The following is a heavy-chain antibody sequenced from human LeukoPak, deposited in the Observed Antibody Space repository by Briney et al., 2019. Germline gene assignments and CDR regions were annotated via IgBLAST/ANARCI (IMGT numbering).Heavy chain of an antibody. V-gene: IGHV1-8*03. Sequence: ASVKVSCKASGYTFTSYDINWVRQATGQGLEWMGWMNPNSGNTGYAQKFQGRVTITRNTSISTAYMELSSLRSDDTAVYYCASSCSGGSCKWGWFDPWGQGTLVTVSS. CDR1: GYTFTSYD. J-gene: IGHJ5*02. CDR3: ASSCSGGSCKWGWFDP. D-gene: IGHD2-15*01. CDR2: MNPNSGNT.